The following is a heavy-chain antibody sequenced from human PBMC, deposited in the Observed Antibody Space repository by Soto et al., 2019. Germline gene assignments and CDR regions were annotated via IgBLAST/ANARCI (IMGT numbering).Heavy chain of an antibody. V-gene: IGHV3-23*01. Sequence: LRLSCAASGFTFSSYAMSWVRQAPGKGLEWVSAISGSGGSTYYADSVKGRFTISRDNSKNTLYLQMNSLRAEDTAVYYCAKDYPLRMVATPLDAFDIWGQGTMVTVSS. CDR2: ISGSGGST. D-gene: IGHD5-12*01. CDR3: AKDYPLRMVATPLDAFDI. CDR1: GFTFSSYA. J-gene: IGHJ3*02.